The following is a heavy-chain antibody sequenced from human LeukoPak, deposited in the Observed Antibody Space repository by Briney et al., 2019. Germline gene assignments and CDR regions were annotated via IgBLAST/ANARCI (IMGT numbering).Heavy chain of an antibody. CDR2: IYYSGST. D-gene: IGHD6-19*01. V-gene: IGHV4-31*03. J-gene: IGHJ6*02. Sequence: PSQTLSLTCTVSGGSISSGGYYRSWIRQHPGKGLEWIGYIYYSGSTYYNPSLKSRVTISVDTSKNQFSLKLSSVTAADTAVYYCARDPRKAVAGSGGMDVWGQGTTVTVSS. CDR1: GGSISSGGYY. CDR3: ARDPRKAVAGSGGMDV.